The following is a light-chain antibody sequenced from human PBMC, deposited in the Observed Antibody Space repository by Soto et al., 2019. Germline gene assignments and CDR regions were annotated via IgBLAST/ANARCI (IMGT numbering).Light chain of an antibody. J-gene: IGLJ1*01. CDR1: STDFVSYNR. CDR2: DVS. Sequence: QSALTQPPSVSGSPGQSVTISCTGTSTDFVSYNRVSWYQQPPGTAPKLMIYDVSKRPSGVPDRFSGSKSGNTASLTISGLQAADEADYYCNSYTSSTALYVFGTGTKLTVL. V-gene: IGLV2-18*02. CDR3: NSYTSSTALYV.